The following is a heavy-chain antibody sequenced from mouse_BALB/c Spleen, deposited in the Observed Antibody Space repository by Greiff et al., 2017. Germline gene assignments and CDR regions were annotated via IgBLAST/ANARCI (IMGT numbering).Heavy chain of an antibody. CDR1: GFTFSSYG. V-gene: IGHV5-6*01. CDR2: ISSGGSYT. Sequence: EVQGVESGGGLVKPGGSLKLSCAASGFTFSSYGMSWVRQTPDKRLEWVATISSGGSYTYYPDSVKGRFTISRDNAKNTLYLQMSSLKSEDTAMYYCARLEYFDYWGQGTTLTVSS. J-gene: IGHJ2*01. CDR3: ARLEYFDY. D-gene: IGHD3-3*01.